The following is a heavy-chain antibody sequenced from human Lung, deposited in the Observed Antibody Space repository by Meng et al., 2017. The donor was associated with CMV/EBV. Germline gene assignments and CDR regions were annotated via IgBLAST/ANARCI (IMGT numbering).Heavy chain of an antibody. Sequence: SCAASGFSFSTTAMHWFRQAPGKGLEWVGRIRSKTNGGTTDYAAPVKGRLTISRDDSRSTLYLQMNSLKTEDTAVYYCTTDAYGVVVPFDYWGQGTLVTVSS. D-gene: IGHD3-3*01. J-gene: IGHJ4*02. CDR1: GFSFSTTA. V-gene: IGHV3-15*01. CDR3: TTDAYGVVVPFDY. CDR2: IRSKTNGGTT.